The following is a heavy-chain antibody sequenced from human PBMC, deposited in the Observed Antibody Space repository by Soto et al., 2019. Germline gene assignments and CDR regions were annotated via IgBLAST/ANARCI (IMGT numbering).Heavy chain of an antibody. CDR2: IWYDGSNK. J-gene: IGHJ4*02. CDR3: ARDGGDGYKKYYFDY. V-gene: IGHV3-33*01. Sequence: QVQLVESGGGVVQPGRSLRLSCAASGFTFSSYGMHWVRQAPGKGLEWVAVIWYDGSNKYYADSVKGRFTISRDNSKNTLYLQMNSLRAEYTAVYYCARDGGDGYKKYYFDYWGQGTLVTVSS. CDR1: GFTFSSYG. D-gene: IGHD3-16*01.